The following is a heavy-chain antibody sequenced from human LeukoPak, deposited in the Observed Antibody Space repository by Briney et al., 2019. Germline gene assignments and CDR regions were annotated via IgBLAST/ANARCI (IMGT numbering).Heavy chain of an antibody. CDR1: GFTFSSYE. CDR3: ARLMATTDHDAFDI. V-gene: IGHV3-48*03. D-gene: IGHD5-24*01. J-gene: IGHJ3*02. CDR2: ISSSGSTI. Sequence: PGGSLRLSCAASGFTFSSYEMNWVRQAPGKGLEWVSYISSSGSTIYYADSVKGRFTISRDNAKNSLYLQMNSLRAEDTAVCYCARLMATTDHDAFDIWGQGTMVTVSS.